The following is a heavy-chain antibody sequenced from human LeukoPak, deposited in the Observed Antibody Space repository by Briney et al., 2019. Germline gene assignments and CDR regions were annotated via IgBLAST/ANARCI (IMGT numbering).Heavy chain of an antibody. J-gene: IGHJ4*02. CDR3: VRVDNGGNYFDY. D-gene: IGHD4-23*01. Sequence: PSETLSLTCTVSGYSISSGYYWGWIRQPPGKGLEWIGSIYHSGRTFYNPSLKSRVTISVDTSKNQFSLRLSSVTAADTAVYYCVRVDNGGNYFDYWGQGTLVTVSS. CDR1: GYSISSGYY. V-gene: IGHV4-38-2*02. CDR2: IYHSGRT.